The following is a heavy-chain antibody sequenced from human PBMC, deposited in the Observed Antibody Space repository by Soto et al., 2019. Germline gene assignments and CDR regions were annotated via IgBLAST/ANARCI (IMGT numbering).Heavy chain of an antibody. D-gene: IGHD4-17*01. J-gene: IGHJ3*02. Sequence: QVQLVESGGGVVQPGRSLRLSCAASVFTFSSYGMHWARQGPGKGLEWVAVIWYDGSNKVYADSVKGRFTISKDNSKNTLYLQMNSLRAEDTAVYYCARDLSGDYGALDTWGQGTMVTVSS. V-gene: IGHV3-33*01. CDR2: IWYDGSNK. CDR3: ARDLSGDYGALDT. CDR1: VFTFSSYG.